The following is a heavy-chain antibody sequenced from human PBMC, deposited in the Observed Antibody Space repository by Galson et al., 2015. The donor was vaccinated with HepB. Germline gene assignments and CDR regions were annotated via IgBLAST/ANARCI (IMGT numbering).Heavy chain of an antibody. Sequence: SLRLSCAASGFTFSSHAFHWVRQAPGKGLEWVALISHDEKNKYYADSVRGRFSISRDNSRDTVYLQVNSLRDEDTAVYYCASDCEGSGSIYNIMGYWGQGTLVTVSS. J-gene: IGHJ4*02. D-gene: IGHD3-10*01. CDR2: ISHDEKNK. CDR3: ASDCEGSGSIYNIMGY. CDR1: GFTFSSHA. V-gene: IGHV3-30*04.